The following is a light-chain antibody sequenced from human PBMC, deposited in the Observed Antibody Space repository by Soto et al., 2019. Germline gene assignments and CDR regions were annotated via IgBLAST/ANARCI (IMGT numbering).Light chain of an antibody. Sequence: CGASQYINTRLAWYQHRPGQAPRLLIYQTSIRAAGIPARFSVSETGTDFTLTIRSLEPEEFAVYNCQHPSNWPRTFGQGTRLEI. CDR3: QHPSNWPRT. J-gene: IGKJ5*01. CDR2: QTS. V-gene: IGKV3-11*01. CDR1: QYINTR.